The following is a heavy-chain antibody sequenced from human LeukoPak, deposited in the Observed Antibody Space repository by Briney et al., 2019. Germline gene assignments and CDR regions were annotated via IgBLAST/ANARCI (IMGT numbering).Heavy chain of an antibody. CDR2: ISGSGGST. V-gene: IGHV3-23*01. CDR1: GFPFSSYD. CDR3: AKDLRYSGSYYFDY. J-gene: IGHJ4*02. Sequence: GGSLSLPCAASGFPFSSYDMIWVRQAPGKGLEWVSDISGSGGSTYYADSVKGRFTISRDNSKNTLYLQMNSLRAEDTAVYYCAKDLRYSGSYYFDYWGQGTLVTVSS. D-gene: IGHD1-26*01.